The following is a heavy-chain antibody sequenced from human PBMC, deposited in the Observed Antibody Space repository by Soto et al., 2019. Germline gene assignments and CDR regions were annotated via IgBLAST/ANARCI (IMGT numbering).Heavy chain of an antibody. CDR1: GGSISSGGYY. Sequence: QVQLQESGPGLVKPSQTLSLTCTVSGGSISSGGYYWSWIRQHPGKGLEWIGYIYYSGSTYYNPSLQSRITIXVXPXXTRFSLQVSSVAAADTAAYYCARSCVGAAAGPFDYWGQGTLGTVAS. CDR2: IYYSGST. J-gene: IGHJ4*02. CDR3: ARSCVGAAAGPFDY. V-gene: IGHV4-31*03. D-gene: IGHD6-13*01.